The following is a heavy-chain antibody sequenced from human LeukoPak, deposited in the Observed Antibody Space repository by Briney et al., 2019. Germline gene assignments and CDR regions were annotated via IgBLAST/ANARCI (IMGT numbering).Heavy chain of an antibody. CDR2: IYHSGST. Sequence: SETLSLTCTVSGYCISSGYYWGWIRQPPGKGLEWIGSIYHSGSTYYNPSLKSRVTISVDTSKNQFSLKLSSVTAADTAVYYCARDIRAYNWNFYYFDYWGQGTLVTVSS. J-gene: IGHJ4*02. V-gene: IGHV4-38-2*02. CDR3: ARDIRAYNWNFYYFDY. CDR1: GYCISSGYY. D-gene: IGHD1-7*01.